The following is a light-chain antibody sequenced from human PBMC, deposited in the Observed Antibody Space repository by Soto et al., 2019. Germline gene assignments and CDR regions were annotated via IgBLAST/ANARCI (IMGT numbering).Light chain of an antibody. V-gene: IGKV3-20*01. Sequence: EIVLTQSPGTLSLSPGERATLSCRASQSVSSSYLAWYQQKPGQAPRLLIYGASSRATGIPDRFSGSGSGTDFTLTIRRLEPEAFAVYYCQPYDSVTLTFGGGTKVEIK. CDR1: QSVSSSY. CDR2: GAS. J-gene: IGKJ4*01. CDR3: QPYDSVTLT.